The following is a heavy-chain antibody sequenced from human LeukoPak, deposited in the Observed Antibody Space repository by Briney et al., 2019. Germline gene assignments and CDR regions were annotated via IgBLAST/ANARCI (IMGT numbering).Heavy chain of an antibody. D-gene: IGHD2-21*02. CDR1: GFTFSSYG. Sequence: GGSLRLSCAASGFTFSSYGMHWVRQAPGKGLEWVAVISYDGSNKYYADSVKGRFTISRDNSKNTLYLQMNSLRAEDTAVYYCAKDLARVVVTPPMFDPWGQGTLVTVSS. V-gene: IGHV3-30*18. CDR2: ISYDGSNK. J-gene: IGHJ5*02. CDR3: AKDLARVVVTPPMFDP.